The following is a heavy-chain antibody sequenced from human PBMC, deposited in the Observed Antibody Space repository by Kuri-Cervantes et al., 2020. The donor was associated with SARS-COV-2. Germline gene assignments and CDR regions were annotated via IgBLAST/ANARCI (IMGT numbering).Heavy chain of an antibody. CDR3: AKVSGDMYYYDSSGYLD. CDR1: GLTFSSYA. CDR2: ISYDGSNK. J-gene: IGHJ4*02. Sequence: GESLKISCAASGLTFSSYAMHWVRQAAGKGLEWVAVISYDGSNKYYADSVKGRFTISRDNSKNTLYLQMNSLRAEDTAVYYCAKVSGDMYYYDSSGYLDWGQGTLVTVSS. V-gene: IGHV3-30-3*01. D-gene: IGHD3-22*01.